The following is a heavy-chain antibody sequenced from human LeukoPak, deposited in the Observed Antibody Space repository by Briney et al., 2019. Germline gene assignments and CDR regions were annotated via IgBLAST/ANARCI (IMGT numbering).Heavy chain of an antibody. D-gene: IGHD3-22*01. CDR1: GGSISSGDYY. CDR2: IYYSGGT. CDR3: ARDEASYYYDSSGYYSDY. V-gene: IGHV4-30-4*01. J-gene: IGHJ4*02. Sequence: SETLSLTCTVSGGSISSGDYYWSWIRQPPGKGLEWIGYIYYSGGTYYNPSLKSRVTISVDTSKNQFSLKLSSVTAADTAVYYCARDEASYYYDSSGYYSDYWGQGTLVTVSS.